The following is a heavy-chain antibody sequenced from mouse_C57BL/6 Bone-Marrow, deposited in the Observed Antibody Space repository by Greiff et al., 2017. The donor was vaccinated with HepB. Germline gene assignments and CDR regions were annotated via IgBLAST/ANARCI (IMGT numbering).Heavy chain of an antibody. CDR3: ASRGYYGSPYYFDY. Sequence: EVQLVESGPGLVKPSQSLSLTCSVTGYSITSGYYWNWIRQFPGNKLEWMGYISYDGSNNYNPSLKNRISITRDTSKNQFFLKLNSVTTEDTATYYCASRGYYGSPYYFDYWGQGTTLTVSS. J-gene: IGHJ2*01. CDR2: ISYDGSN. V-gene: IGHV3-6*01. D-gene: IGHD1-1*01. CDR1: GYSITSGYY.